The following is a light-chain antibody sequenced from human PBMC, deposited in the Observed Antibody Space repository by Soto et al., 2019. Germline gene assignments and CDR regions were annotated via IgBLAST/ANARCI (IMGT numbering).Light chain of an antibody. CDR1: PSVNTW. CDR2: KAS. J-gene: IGKJ4*01. CDR3: HQYDSAPLT. V-gene: IGKV1-5*03. Sequence: DIQMTQSPSTLSASVGDRVTITCRARPSVNTWLAWYQQKPGKDPNLLIHKASTLEAGVPSSLSVIRSETEFTPCISSPQPLDFATSHGHQYDSAPLTFGGRTKVEIK.